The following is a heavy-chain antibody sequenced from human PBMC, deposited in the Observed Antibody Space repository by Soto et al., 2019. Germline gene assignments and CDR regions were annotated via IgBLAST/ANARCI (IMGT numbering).Heavy chain of an antibody. J-gene: IGHJ2*01. CDR2: ISWNSGSI. Sequence: EVQLVESGGGLVQPGRSLRRSCAASGFTFDDYAMHWVRQAPGKGLEWVSGISWNSGSIGYADSVKCRFTISRDNAKNSLYLQMNSLRAEDTALYYCAKDMPLYSSGWYWYVDLWGRGTLVTVAS. V-gene: IGHV3-9*01. D-gene: IGHD6-19*01. CDR1: GFTFDDYA. CDR3: AKDMPLYSSGWYWYVDL.